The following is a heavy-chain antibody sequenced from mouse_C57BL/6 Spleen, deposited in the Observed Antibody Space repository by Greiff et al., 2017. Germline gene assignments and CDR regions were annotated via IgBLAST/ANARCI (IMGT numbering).Heavy chain of an antibody. Sequence: QVQLQQPGAELVKPGASVKVSCKASGYTFTSYWMHWVKQRPGQGLEWIGRIHPSASDTNYNQKFKGKATLTVDKSSSTAYMQLSSLTSEDSAVXYCAIGGGWERAMDYWGQGTSVTVSS. CDR3: AIGGGWERAMDY. CDR2: IHPSASDT. D-gene: IGHD3-3*01. J-gene: IGHJ4*01. CDR1: GYTFTSYW. V-gene: IGHV1-74*01.